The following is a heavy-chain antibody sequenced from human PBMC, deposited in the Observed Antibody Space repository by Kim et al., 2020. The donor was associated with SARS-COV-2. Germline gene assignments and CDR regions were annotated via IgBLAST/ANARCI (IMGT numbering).Heavy chain of an antibody. CDR3: ATSPDLYCSSTSCSPQRDFDL. J-gene: IGHJ2*01. V-gene: IGHV3-30*03. D-gene: IGHD2-2*01. Sequence: GGSLRLSCAASGFTFSSYGMHWVRQAPGKGLEWVAVISYDGSNKYYADSVKGRFTISRDNSKNTLYLQMNSLRAEDTAVYYCATSPDLYCSSTSCSPQRDFDLWGRGTLVTVSS. CDR2: ISYDGSNK. CDR1: GFTFSSYG.